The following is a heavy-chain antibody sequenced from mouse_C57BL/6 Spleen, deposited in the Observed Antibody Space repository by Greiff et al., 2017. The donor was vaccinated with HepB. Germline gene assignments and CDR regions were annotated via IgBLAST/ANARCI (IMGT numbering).Heavy chain of an antibody. CDR3: ARPLRGTYGNYYAMDY. Sequence: QVQLKESGPGLVAPSQSLSITCTVSGFSLTSYGVHWVRQPPGKGLEWLVVIWSDGSTTYNSALKSRLSISKDNSKSQVFLKMNSLQTDDTAMYYCARPLRGTYGNYYAMDYWGQGTSVTVSS. V-gene: IGHV2-6*03. D-gene: IGHD5-1*01. J-gene: IGHJ4*01. CDR2: IWSDGST. CDR1: GFSLTSYG.